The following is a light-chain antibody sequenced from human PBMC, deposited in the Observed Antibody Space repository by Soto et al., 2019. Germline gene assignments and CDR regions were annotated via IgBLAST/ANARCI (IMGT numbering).Light chain of an antibody. V-gene: IGKV1-6*01. CDR2: GAS. CDR3: LQDYNFPRT. J-gene: IGKJ1*01. CDR1: QGIRND. Sequence: AIQMTQSPSSLSASVGDRVTITCRASQGIRNDLGWYQQKPGKAPKLLIYGASSLQSGVPSRFSGSGSGADFTLTISSLQPEDFATYYCLQDYNFPRTFGQGTKVEIK.